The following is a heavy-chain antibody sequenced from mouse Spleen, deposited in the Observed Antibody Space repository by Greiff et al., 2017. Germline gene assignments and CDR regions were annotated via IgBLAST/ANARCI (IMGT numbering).Heavy chain of an antibody. V-gene: IGHV1-19*01. CDR2: INPYNGGT. Sequence: VQLQQSGPVLVKPGASVKMSCKASGYTFTDYYMNWVKQSHGKSLEWIGVINPYNGGTSYNQKFKGKATLTVDKSSSTAYMELNSLTSEDSAVYYCARGWLLRDTMDYWGQGTSVTVSS. D-gene: IGHD2-3*01. J-gene: IGHJ4*01. CDR1: GYTFTDYY. CDR3: ARGWLLRDTMDY.